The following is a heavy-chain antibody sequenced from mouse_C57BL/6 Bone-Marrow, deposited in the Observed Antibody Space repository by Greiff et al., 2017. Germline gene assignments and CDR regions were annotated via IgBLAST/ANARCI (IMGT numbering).Heavy chain of an antibody. Sequence: VQLQQSGTVLARPGASVKMSCKTSGYTFTSYWMHWVKQRPGQGLEWIGAIYPGNSDTSYNQKLKGKAKLTAVTSASTAYMELSSLTNEDSTVYYCAHYSNSLGDWYFDVWGTGTTVTVSS. CDR2: IYPGNSDT. D-gene: IGHD2-5*01. J-gene: IGHJ1*03. CDR3: AHYSNSLGDWYFDV. V-gene: IGHV1-5*01. CDR1: GYTFTSYW.